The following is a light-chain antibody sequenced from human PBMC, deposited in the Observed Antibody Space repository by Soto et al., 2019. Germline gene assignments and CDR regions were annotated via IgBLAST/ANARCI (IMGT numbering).Light chain of an antibody. CDR2: GAS. CDR3: QQYGSSLVT. V-gene: IGKV3-20*01. J-gene: IGKJ5*01. CDR1: QSVNSNH. Sequence: EIVLTQSPGILSLSPGERATLSCRASQSVNSNHLAWYQQRPGQAPRLLIYGASIRATGIPDRFSGSGSGTDFTLTISRLEPEDFAVFYCQQYGSSLVTFGQGTRLEIK.